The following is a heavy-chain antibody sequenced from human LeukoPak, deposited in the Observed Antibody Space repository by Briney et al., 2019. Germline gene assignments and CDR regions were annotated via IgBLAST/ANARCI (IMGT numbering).Heavy chain of an antibody. V-gene: IGHV3-53*01. Sequence: PGGSLRLSCAASGFSVSGDYMSWVRQAPGKGLEWVSLINKDGSTNYADSVKGRFTVSRDNSKNTLYLQMNSLRVEDTAVYYCARDGIKGDGFANDCWGQGTLVTVSS. CDR2: INKDGST. CDR3: ARDGIKGDGFANDC. CDR1: GFSVSGDY. D-gene: IGHD5-24*01. J-gene: IGHJ4*02.